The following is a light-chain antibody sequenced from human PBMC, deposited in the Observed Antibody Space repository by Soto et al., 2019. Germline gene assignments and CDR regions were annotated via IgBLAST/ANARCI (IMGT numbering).Light chain of an antibody. J-gene: IGLJ1*01. CDR2: EVV. Sequence: QSALTQPPSASGSPGQSVTISCAGTSNDVGGYNYVSWCQQHPGKAPKLIIYEVVKRPSGVPDRFSGSRSGNTASLTVSGLQAEDEADYYCSSFAGADIFVFGTGTKVTVL. CDR3: SSFAGADIFV. CDR1: SNDVGGYNY. V-gene: IGLV2-8*01.